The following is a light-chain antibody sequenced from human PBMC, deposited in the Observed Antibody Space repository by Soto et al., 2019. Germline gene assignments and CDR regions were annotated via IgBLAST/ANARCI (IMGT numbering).Light chain of an antibody. V-gene: IGLV2-14*01. CDR1: SSDVGGYNY. Sequence: QSALTQPASVSGSPGQSITISCTGTSSDVGGYNYVSWYQQHPGKAPKFMIYDVSNRPSGVSNRFSGSKSGNTASLTISGLQAEDEADYYCCSYTTSNTRQIVFGTGTKHTVL. J-gene: IGLJ1*01. CDR3: CSYTTSNTRQIV. CDR2: DVS.